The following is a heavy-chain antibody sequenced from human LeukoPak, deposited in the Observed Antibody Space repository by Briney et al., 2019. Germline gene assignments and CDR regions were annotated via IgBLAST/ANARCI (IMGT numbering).Heavy chain of an antibody. CDR1: GYTFTGYY. J-gene: IGHJ4*02. V-gene: IGHV1-2*02. D-gene: IGHD2-15*01. Sequence: ASVKVSCKASGYTFTGYYIHWVRLAPGQGLEWMGWMNPNNSVTAYAQKFQGRVTMPRDTSINTAYMELNRLSADDTAMYYCAMVITATINYWGQGTLVTVSS. CDR2: MNPNNSVT. CDR3: AMVITATINY.